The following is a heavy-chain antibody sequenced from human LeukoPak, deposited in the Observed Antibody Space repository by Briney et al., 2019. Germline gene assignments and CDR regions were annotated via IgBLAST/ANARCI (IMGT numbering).Heavy chain of an antibody. CDR1: GFTFSSYA. D-gene: IGHD1-26*01. CDR2: ISYDGSNK. CDR3: ARTQIVGATVYFDY. J-gene: IGHJ4*02. V-gene: IGHV3-30*04. Sequence: GGSLRLSCAASGFTFSSYAMHWVRQAPGKGLEWVAVISYDGSNKYYADSVKGRFTISRDNPKNTLYLQMNSLRAEDTAVYYCARTQIVGATVYFDYWGQGTLVTVSS.